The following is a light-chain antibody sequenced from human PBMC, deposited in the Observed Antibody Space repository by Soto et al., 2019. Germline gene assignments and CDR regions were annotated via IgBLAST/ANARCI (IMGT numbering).Light chain of an antibody. Sequence: YDLTQPPSVSVAPGQTATVTCGSNDIGSESEHWYQQRPRQAAVLVVYDDSDRPSGIPERFSGSNSANTATLTISRVEAGDEADYYCQVWYSSTDLYVFGSGTKVTVL. CDR3: QVWYSSTDLYV. J-gene: IGLJ1*01. V-gene: IGLV3-21*02. CDR2: DDS. CDR1: DIGSES.